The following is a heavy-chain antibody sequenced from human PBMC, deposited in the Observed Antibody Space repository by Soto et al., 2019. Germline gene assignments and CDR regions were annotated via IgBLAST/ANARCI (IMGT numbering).Heavy chain of an antibody. CDR2: ISTRSSYT. D-gene: IGHD2-2*01. Sequence: QVQLVESGGGLVKPGGSLRLSCAASGFTFSDYYMSWIRQAPGKGLEWISYISTRSSYTSYADSVRGRFTISRDNTINSLYLHMNNLRAEDTAVYYCAREMGYRPTRSHQPYYGMDVWGQGTTVTVSS. V-gene: IGHV3-11*05. CDR1: GFTFSDYY. CDR3: AREMGYRPTRSHQPYYGMDV. J-gene: IGHJ6*02.